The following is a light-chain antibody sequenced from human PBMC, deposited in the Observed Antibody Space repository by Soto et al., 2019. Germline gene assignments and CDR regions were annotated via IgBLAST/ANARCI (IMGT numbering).Light chain of an antibody. J-gene: IGKJ3*01. CDR1: QSVSSN. V-gene: IGKV3-15*01. CDR3: QQYNNWPPAT. Sequence: EIVMTQSTATLSVSPGERATLSCRASQSVSSNLAWYQQKPGQAPRLLIYGASTRATGIPARFSGSGSGTEFTLTISSLKSEDFAVYYCQQYNNWPPATFGPWTKVDIK. CDR2: GAS.